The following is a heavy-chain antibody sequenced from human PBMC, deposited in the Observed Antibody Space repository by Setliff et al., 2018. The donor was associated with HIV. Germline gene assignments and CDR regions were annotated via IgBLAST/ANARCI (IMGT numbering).Heavy chain of an antibody. D-gene: IGHD5-12*01. CDR3: ARVGEMATIGYSYYYMDV. CDR2: IIPMFGTT. Sequence: GASVKVSCKASGYSFSKYGISWVRQAPGQGLEWMGGIIPMFGTTNYAQKFQGRVTITADESTSTVYMELTSLRFEDTAVYYCARVGEMATIGYSYYYMDVWGKGTTVTVSS. V-gene: IGHV1-69*13. J-gene: IGHJ6*03. CDR1: GYSFSKYG.